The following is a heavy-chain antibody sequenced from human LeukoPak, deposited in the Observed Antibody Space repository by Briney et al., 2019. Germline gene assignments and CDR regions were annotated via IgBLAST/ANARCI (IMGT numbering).Heavy chain of an antibody. V-gene: IGHV3-23*01. Sequence: GGSLRLSCAASGFTFDDYGMSWVRQAPGKGLEWVSIISGSGDTTYYADSVKGRFTISRDNSKNTLYLQMNSLRAEYTAVYYCAKSGYNRFDYWGQGTLVTVPS. CDR3: AKSGYNRFDY. CDR1: GFTFDDYG. D-gene: IGHD5-24*01. J-gene: IGHJ4*02. CDR2: ISGSGDTT.